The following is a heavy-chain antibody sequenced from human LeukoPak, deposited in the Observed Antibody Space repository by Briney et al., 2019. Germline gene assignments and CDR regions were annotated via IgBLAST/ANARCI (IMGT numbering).Heavy chain of an antibody. CDR2: IKSKTDGGTT. D-gene: IGHD3-22*01. Sequence: GGSLRLSCAASGFTFSNAWMSWIRQAPGKGLEWVGRIKSKTDGGTTDYAAPVKGRFTISRDDSKNTLYLQMNSLKTEDTAVYYCTTRSKYYYDSSGYYLWGQGTLVTVSS. CDR3: TTRSKYYYDSSGYYL. CDR1: GFTFSNAW. J-gene: IGHJ5*02. V-gene: IGHV3-15*01.